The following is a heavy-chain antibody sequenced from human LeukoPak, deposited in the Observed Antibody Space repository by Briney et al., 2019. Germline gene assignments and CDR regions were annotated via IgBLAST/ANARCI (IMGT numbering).Heavy chain of an antibody. Sequence: SETLSLTCAVYGGSFSGYYWSWIRQPPGKGLEWIGEINHSGSTNYNPSLKSRVTISVDTSKNQFSLKLSSVTAADTAVYYCARARKGYCSGGSCYPYYFDYWGQGTLVTVSS. V-gene: IGHV4-34*01. CDR1: GGSFSGYY. J-gene: IGHJ4*02. CDR2: INHSGST. D-gene: IGHD2-15*01. CDR3: ARARKGYCSGGSCYPYYFDY.